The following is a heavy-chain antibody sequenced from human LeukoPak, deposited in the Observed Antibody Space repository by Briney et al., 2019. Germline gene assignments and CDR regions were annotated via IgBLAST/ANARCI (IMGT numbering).Heavy chain of an antibody. CDR3: ARNFDY. J-gene: IGHJ4*02. CDR2: VSGGGDIT. CDR1: GFTFRNYA. V-gene: IGHV3-23*01. Sequence: PGESLRLSCAASGFTFRNYALSWVRQTPGKGLEWVSAVSGGGDITHYADSVKGRFTISRDNSKNTLYLQMNSLSADDTAIYYCARNFDYWGQGTLVTVSS.